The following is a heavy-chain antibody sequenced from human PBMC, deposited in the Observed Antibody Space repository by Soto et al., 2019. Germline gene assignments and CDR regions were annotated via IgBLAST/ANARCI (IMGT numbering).Heavy chain of an antibody. CDR1: GFTVSSKY. J-gene: IGHJ4*02. D-gene: IGHD2-15*01. V-gene: IGHV3-66*01. Sequence: PGGSLRLSCAASGFTVSSKYMSWVRQAPGKGLEWVSLIQSGGPTYYADSVKGRFTISRDTSENTVHLQMNSLRAEDTAIYYCAKGTRSGGTYYCDYWGQGTLVTVSS. CDR2: IQSGGPT. CDR3: AKGTRSGGTYYCDY.